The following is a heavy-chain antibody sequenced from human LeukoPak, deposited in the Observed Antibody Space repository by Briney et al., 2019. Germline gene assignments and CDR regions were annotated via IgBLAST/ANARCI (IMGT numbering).Heavy chain of an antibody. CDR3: AMTYQLLYGHDAFDI. CDR2: IWYGGSNK. D-gene: IGHD2-2*02. J-gene: IGHJ3*02. CDR1: GFTFSSYG. Sequence: GGSLRLSCAASGFTFSSYGMHWVRQAPGKGLEWVAVIWYGGSNKYYADSVKGRFTISRDNSKNTLYLQMNSLRAEDTAVYYCAMTYQLLYGHDAFDIWGQGTMVTVSS. V-gene: IGHV3-33*08.